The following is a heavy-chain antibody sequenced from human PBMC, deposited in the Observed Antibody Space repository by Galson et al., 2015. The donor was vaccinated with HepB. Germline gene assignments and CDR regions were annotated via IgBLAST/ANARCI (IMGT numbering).Heavy chain of an antibody. V-gene: IGHV3-15*01. CDR3: IVPSHCAGDCYSSGVQVISH. D-gene: IGHD2-21*02. Sequence: SLRLSCAASGFTFSNAWMNWVRQAPGKGLEWVGRIKSKVDGGTIDYAAFVTGRFTISRDDSRNTLYLQMNSLKTEDTAVYYCIVPSHCAGDCYSSGVQVISHWDQRTLVTVSS. CDR2: IKSKVDGGTI. CDR1: GFTFSNAW. J-gene: IGHJ4*02.